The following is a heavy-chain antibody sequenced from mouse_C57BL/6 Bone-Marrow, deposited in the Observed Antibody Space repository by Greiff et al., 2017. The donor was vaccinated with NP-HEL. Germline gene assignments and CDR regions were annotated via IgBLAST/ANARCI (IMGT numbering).Heavy chain of an antibody. Sequence: EVKLMESGGGLVKPGGSLKLSCAASGFTFSSYTMSWVRQTPEKRLEWVATISGGGGNTYYPDSVKGRFTISRDNAKNTLYLQMSSLRSEDTALYYCARPNYYGSSYYFDYWGQGTTLTVSS. J-gene: IGHJ2*01. V-gene: IGHV5-9*01. CDR3: ARPNYYGSSYYFDY. CDR2: ISGGGGNT. CDR1: GFTFSSYT. D-gene: IGHD1-1*01.